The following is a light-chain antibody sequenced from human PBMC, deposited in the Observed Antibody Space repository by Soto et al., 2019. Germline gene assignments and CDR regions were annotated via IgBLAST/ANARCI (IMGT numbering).Light chain of an antibody. CDR1: QRISSY. CDR3: QQSYNTHT. J-gene: IGKJ2*01. V-gene: IGKV1-39*01. CDR2: AAS. Sequence: IQMTQSPSSLSASVGDRVTITCRASQRISSYLNWYQQKPGKAPKLLIYAASSLQSGVPSRFSGSGSGTDFTLTISSLQPEDFATYYCQQSYNTHTFGQGTKVDIK.